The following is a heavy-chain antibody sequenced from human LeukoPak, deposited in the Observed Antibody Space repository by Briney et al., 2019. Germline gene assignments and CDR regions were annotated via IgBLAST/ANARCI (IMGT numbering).Heavy chain of an antibody. CDR1: GFTFSSYS. V-gene: IGHV3-21*01. D-gene: IGHD1-1*01. J-gene: IGHJ4*02. CDR2: ISSSSSYI. Sequence: PGGSLRLSCAASGFTFSSYSMNWVRQAPGKGLEWVSSISSSSSYIYYADSVKGRFTISRDNAKNSLYLQMNSLRAEDTAVYYCAREGVDGGYNFDYWGQGTLVTVSS. CDR3: AREGVDGGYNFDY.